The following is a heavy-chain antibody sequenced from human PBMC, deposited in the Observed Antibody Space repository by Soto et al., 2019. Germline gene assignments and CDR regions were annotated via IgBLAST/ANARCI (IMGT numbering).Heavy chain of an antibody. J-gene: IGHJ4*02. Sequence: GWSLRLFCAPSGFSFTIFAMTWVRQAPGKGLEWVSAVSGSGSTTYYADSVKGRFTISRDTSKKTSYLYMNSLRADDTAVYYCAKEPRYYDSGGYYDYWGQGALVTISS. D-gene: IGHD3-22*01. V-gene: IGHV3-23*01. CDR1: GFSFTIFA. CDR2: VSGSGSTT. CDR3: AKEPRYYDSGGYYDY.